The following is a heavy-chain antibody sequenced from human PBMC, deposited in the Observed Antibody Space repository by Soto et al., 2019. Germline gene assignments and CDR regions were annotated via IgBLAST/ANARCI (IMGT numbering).Heavy chain of an antibody. J-gene: IGHJ2*01. D-gene: IGHD4-17*01. CDR2: INRHGDST. V-gene: IGHV3-20*04. Sequence: EVYLVESGGSVVRPGGSLRLSCAVSGFGFDEYGMSWVRQGPGKGPEWVSGINRHGDSTSYADSVKGRLTISRDNAKYCVHLRMVGLRAEGTAFYYWARDHGWGYEYGDYGDSWGRGSLVTVSS. CDR3: ARDHGWGYEYGDYGDS. CDR1: GFGFDEYG.